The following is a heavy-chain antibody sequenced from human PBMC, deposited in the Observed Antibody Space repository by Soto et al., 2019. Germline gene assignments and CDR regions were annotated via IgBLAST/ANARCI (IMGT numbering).Heavy chain of an antibody. Sequence: QVQLVQSGAEGKKPGASVKVSCEASGYTFSSHGINWVRQAPGQGLEWMGWISVYSGNTNYAQRLQGRVTMTRDIFTSTVYMELRSLRSDDTAVYYCARDKWGLAVPDYHYYAMDVWGQGTTVTVSS. CDR3: ARDKWGLAVPDYHYYAMDV. D-gene: IGHD6-19*01. V-gene: IGHV1-18*04. J-gene: IGHJ6*02. CDR1: GYTFSSHG. CDR2: ISVYSGNT.